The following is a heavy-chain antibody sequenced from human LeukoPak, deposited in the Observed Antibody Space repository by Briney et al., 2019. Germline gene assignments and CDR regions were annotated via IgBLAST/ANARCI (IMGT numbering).Heavy chain of an antibody. V-gene: IGHV1-8*01. CDR3: ARVGDYGGIYYYGMDV. CDR1: GSTFTSYD. CDR2: MNPNSGNT. J-gene: IGHJ6*02. D-gene: IGHD4-23*01. Sequence: ASLTLSCTSSGSTFTSYDINWFRQATGQRPGWMGWMNPNSGNTGYAQKFQGRVTRTRNTSISTVYMELGSVRSEDTAVYYCARVGDYGGIYYYGMDVWGQGTTVTVSS.